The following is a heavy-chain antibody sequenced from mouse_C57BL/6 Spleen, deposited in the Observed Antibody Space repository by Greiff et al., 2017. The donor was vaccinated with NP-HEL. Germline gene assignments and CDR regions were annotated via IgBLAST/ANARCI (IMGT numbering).Heavy chain of an antibody. CDR1: GYSITSGYY. D-gene: IGHD1-1*01. Sequence: EVQVVESGPGLVKPSQSLSLTCSVTGYSITSGYYWNWIRQFPGNKLEWMGYISYDGSNNYNPSLKNRISITRDTSKNQVFLKLNSVTTEDTATYYCAREGYYGSSWYFDVWGTGTTVTVSS. V-gene: IGHV3-6*01. CDR3: AREGYYGSSWYFDV. J-gene: IGHJ1*03. CDR2: ISYDGSN.